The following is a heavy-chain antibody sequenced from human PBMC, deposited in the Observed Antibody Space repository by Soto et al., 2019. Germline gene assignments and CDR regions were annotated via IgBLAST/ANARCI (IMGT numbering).Heavy chain of an antibody. V-gene: IGHV1-3*01. D-gene: IGHD6-13*01. Sequence: GASVKVSCKASGYMFTNYAVHWVRQAPGQGLEWMGYFNAANGYKAYSQRLQGRVTITIDTSASTVYMELISLRSEDTVVYYCARELRTAGYSAELEFWGQGTLVTVSS. CDR3: ARELRTAGYSAELEF. J-gene: IGHJ4*02. CDR2: FNAANGYK. CDR1: GYMFTNYA.